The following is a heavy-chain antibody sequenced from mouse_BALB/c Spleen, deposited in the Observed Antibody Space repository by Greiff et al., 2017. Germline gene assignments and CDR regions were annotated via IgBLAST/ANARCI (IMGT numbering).Heavy chain of an antibody. CDR1: GFTFSDYY. J-gene: IGHJ1*01. CDR2: ISDGGSYT. V-gene: IGHV5-4*02. Sequence: EVHLVESGGGLVKPGGSLKLSCAASGFTFSDYYMYWVRQTPEKRLEWVATISDGGSYTYYPDSVKGRFTISRDNAKNNLYLQMSSLKSEDTAMYYCARSWYFDVWGAGTTVTVSS. CDR3: ARSWYFDV.